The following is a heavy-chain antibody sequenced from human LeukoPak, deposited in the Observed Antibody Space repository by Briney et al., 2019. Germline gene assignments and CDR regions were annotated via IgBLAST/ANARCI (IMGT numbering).Heavy chain of an antibody. CDR3: AELGITMNGGV. V-gene: IGHV3-21*01. J-gene: IGHJ6*04. CDR1: GFTFSSYS. CDR2: ISSSSSYI. Sequence: PGGSLRLSCAASGFTFSSYSMNWVRQAPGKGLEWVSFISSSSSYIYYADSVKGRFTISRDNAKSSLYLQMNSLRAEDTAVYYCAELGITMNGGVWGKGTTVTISS. D-gene: IGHD3-10*02.